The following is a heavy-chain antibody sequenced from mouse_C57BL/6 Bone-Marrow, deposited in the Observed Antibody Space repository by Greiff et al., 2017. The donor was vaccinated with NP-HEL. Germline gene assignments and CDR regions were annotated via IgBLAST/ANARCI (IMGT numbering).Heavy chain of an antibody. V-gene: IGHV5-17*01. CDR1: GFTFSDYG. D-gene: IGHD2-4*01. J-gene: IGHJ2*01. CDR2: ISSGSSTI. Sequence: EVQLVEPGGGLVKPGASLKLSCAASGFTFSDYGMHWVRQAPEKGLEWVAYISSGSSTIYYADTVKGRFTISRDNAKNTLFLQMTSLRSEDTAMYYCARSGITRIFFDYWGQGTTLTVSS. CDR3: ARSGITRIFFDY.